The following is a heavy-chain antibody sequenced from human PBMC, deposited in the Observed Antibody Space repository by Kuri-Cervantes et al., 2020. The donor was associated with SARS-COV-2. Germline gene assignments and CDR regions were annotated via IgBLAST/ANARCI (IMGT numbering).Heavy chain of an antibody. D-gene: IGHD6-19*01. V-gene: IGHV3-30-3*01. CDR1: GFTFSSYA. CDR3: AKDVRSSIHSSGWYPGLFDY. J-gene: IGHJ4*02. Sequence: GESLKISCAASGFTFSSYAMHWVRQAPGKGLERVAVISYDGSNKYYADSVKGRFTISRDNSKNTLYLQMNSLGAEDTAVYYCAKDVRSSIHSSGWYPGLFDYWGQGTLVTVSS. CDR2: ISYDGSNK.